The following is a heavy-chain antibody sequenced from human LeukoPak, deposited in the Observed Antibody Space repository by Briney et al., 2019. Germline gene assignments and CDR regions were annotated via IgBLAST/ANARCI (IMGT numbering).Heavy chain of an antibody. D-gene: IGHD4-17*01. J-gene: IGHJ4*02. CDR3: AKGNAMTTVTTYIDY. Sequence: PGGSLRLSCAASGFTFSSYGMHGVRQAPGKGLERGAGISYDGSNKHYADSVKGRFTISRDNSKNTLYLQMNSLRAEDTAVYYCAKGNAMTTVTTYIDYWGQGTLVTVSS. V-gene: IGHV3-30*18. CDR2: ISYDGSNK. CDR1: GFTFSSYG.